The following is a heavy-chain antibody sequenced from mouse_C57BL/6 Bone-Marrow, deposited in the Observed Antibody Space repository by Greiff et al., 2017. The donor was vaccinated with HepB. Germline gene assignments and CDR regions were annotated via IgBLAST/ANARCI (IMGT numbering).Heavy chain of an antibody. V-gene: IGHV1-81*01. CDR2: IYPRSGNT. CDR3: ARGSYSLQGFDD. J-gene: IGHJ2*01. Sequence: QVQLKQSGAELARPGASVKLSCKASGYTFTSYGISWVKQRTGQGLEWIGEIYPRSGNTYYNEKFKGKATLTADKSSSTAYMELRSLTSEYSAVYLCARGSYSLQGFDDWGQGTTLTVSS. CDR1: GYTFTSYG. D-gene: IGHD6-1*01.